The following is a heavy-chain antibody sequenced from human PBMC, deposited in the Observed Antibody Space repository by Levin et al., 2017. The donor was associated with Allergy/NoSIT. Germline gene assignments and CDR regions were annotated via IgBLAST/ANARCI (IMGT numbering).Heavy chain of an antibody. J-gene: IGHJ6*02. V-gene: IGHV4-34*01. D-gene: IGHD6-6*01. CDR2: INHSGST. CDR1: GGSFSGYY. Sequence: SETLSLTCAVYGGSFSGYYWSWIRQPPGKGLEWIGEINHSGSTNYNPSLKSRVTISVDTSKNQFSLKLSSVTAADTAVYYCARLPSSSSNGYYYYGMDFWGQGTTVTVSS. CDR3: ARLPSSSSNGYYYYGMDF.